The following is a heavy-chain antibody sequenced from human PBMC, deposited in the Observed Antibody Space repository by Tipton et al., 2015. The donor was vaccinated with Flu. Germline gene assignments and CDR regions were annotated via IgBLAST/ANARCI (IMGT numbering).Heavy chain of an antibody. CDR2: IHRTGYT. V-gene: IGHV4-38-2*02. CDR1: GDSIGSAYY. J-gene: IGHJ3*01. CDR3: ARERRGGWPFYDAFDF. D-gene: IGHD6-19*01. Sequence: TLSLTCSVSGDSIGSAYYWGWVRQPPGKGMEWIGNIHRTGYTYFNPSLTGRVTISVDTSKNQFSLRLTSVTAADTAVYYCARERRGGWPFYDAFDFWGQGTTVTVSS.